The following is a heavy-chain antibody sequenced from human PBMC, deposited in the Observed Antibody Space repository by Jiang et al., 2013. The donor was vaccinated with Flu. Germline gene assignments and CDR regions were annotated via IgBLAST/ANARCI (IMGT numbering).Heavy chain of an antibody. V-gene: IGHV1-18*01. CDR1: GYKFTSYG. Sequence: GAEVKKPGASVKVSCKASGYKFTSYGISWVRQAPGQGLEWMGWISAYNGNTKYVEKFQGRVTMTTDTATSTAYMELRSLRSDDTAVYYCAILISTLTTVDYWGQGTLVTVSS. D-gene: IGHD3-9*01. J-gene: IGHJ4*02. CDR3: AILISTLTTVDY. CDR2: ISAYNGNT.